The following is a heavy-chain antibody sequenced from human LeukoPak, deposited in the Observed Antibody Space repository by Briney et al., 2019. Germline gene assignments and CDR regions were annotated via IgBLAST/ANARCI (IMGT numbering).Heavy chain of an antibody. V-gene: IGHV1-2*02. D-gene: IGHD3-10*01. CDR2: INPNSGGT. Sequence: GASVKVSCKASGYTFTDCYMYWVRQAPGQGLEWMGWINPNSGGTNYAQKFQGRVTMTRDTSMSTAYMELSRLRSDDTAVYFCARTYYYGSGIHFDYWGQGTLVTVSS. CDR3: ARTYYYGSGIHFDY. J-gene: IGHJ4*02. CDR1: GYTFTDCY.